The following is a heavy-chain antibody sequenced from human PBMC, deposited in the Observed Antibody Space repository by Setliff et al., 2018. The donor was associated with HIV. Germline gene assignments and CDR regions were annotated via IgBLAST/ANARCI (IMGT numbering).Heavy chain of an antibody. J-gene: IGHJ5*02. CDR1: GGSISSSSYY. Sequence: SETLSLTCTVSGGSISSSSYYWGWIRQPPGKGLEWIGSIYYSGSTYYNPSLKSRVTISVDTSKNQFSLKLSSVTAADAAVYYCARQYDFWSGYNGFDPWGQGTLVNVSS. D-gene: IGHD3-3*01. V-gene: IGHV4-39*01. CDR3: ARQYDFWSGYNGFDP. CDR2: IYYSGST.